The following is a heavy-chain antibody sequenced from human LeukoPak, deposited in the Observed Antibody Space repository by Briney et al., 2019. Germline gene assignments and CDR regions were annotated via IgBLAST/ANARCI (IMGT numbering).Heavy chain of an antibody. CDR1: GFTFSSYW. J-gene: IGHJ4*02. CDR3: ARGGLLWFRIDY. D-gene: IGHD3-10*01. CDR2: INSDGSST. V-gene: IGHV3-74*01. Sequence: GGSLRLSCAASGFTFSSYWMHWVRQAPGKGLVWVSRINSDGSSTSYADSVKGRFTISRDNAKNTVYLQMNSLRAEDTAVYYCARGGLLWFRIDYWGQGNLVTVSS.